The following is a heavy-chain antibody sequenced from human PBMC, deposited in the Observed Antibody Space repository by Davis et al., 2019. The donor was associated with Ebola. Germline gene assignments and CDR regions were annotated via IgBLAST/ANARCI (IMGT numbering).Heavy chain of an antibody. D-gene: IGHD4-11*01. J-gene: IGHJ6*02. CDR3: ARIGDHSTVNRYYYYGMDV. CDR2: INHSGST. CDR1: GFTFSNAW. Sequence: ESLKISCAASGFTFSNAWMSWVRQPPGKGLEWIGEINHSGSTNYNPSLKSRVTISVDTSKNQFSLKLSSVTAADTAVYYCARIGDHSTVNRYYYYGMDVWGQGTTVTVSS. V-gene: IGHV4-34*01.